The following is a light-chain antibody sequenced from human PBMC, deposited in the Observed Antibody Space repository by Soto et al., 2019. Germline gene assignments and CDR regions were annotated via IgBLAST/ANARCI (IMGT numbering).Light chain of an antibody. J-gene: IGKJ1*01. CDR2: GAS. CDR1: QSFSINY. V-gene: IGKV3-20*01. CDR3: QQYGSSPLT. Sequence: EIVLTQSPGTLSLSPGERATLFCRASQSFSINYLAWYQQKPGQAPRLLVYGASSRATGFPDRFSDSVSGTDFTLTISRLEPEDFAVYYCQQYGSSPLTFGQGTKVEMK.